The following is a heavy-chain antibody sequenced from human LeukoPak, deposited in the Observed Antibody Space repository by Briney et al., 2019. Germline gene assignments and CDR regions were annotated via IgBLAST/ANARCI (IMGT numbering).Heavy chain of an antibody. J-gene: IGHJ4*02. CDR2: IYPSGGGS. Sequence: ASVKVSCKASGYTFTNFYLHWVRQAPGHGLVWTGIIYPSGGGSSYAQKFQGRVTMTRDTSTSTVYMELSSLTSQDTAVYYCARAYSGYSIDFWGQGTLVTVSS. CDR1: GYTFTNFY. V-gene: IGHV1-46*01. D-gene: IGHD3-22*01. CDR3: ARAYSGYSIDF.